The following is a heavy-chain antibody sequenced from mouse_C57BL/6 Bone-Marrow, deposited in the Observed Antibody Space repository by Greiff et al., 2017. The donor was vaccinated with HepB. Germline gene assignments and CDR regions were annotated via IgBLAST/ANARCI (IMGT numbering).Heavy chain of an antibody. CDR2: IYPGSGST. D-gene: IGHD1-1*01. CDR1: GYTFTSYW. J-gene: IGHJ2*01. V-gene: IGHV1-55*01. CDR3: AGIIYYYGSS. Sequence: QVQLQQSGAELVKPGASVKMSCKASGYTFTSYWITWVKQRPGQGLEWIGDIYPGSGSTNYNEKFKSKATLTVDTSSSTAYMQLSSLTSEDSAVYYCAGIIYYYGSSWGQGTTLTVSS.